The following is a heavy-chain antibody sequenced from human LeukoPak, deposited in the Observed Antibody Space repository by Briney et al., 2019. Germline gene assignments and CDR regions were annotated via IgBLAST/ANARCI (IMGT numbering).Heavy chain of an antibody. Sequence: GASVKVSCKASGYTFTSYGISWVRQAPGQGLEWMGWISAYNGNTNYAQKLQGRVTMTTDTSTSTAYMELRSLRSDDTAVYYCAREVGDFYDFWSGYQLYYFDYWGQGTLVTVSS. D-gene: IGHD3-3*01. CDR3: AREVGDFYDFWSGYQLYYFDY. V-gene: IGHV1-18*01. CDR2: ISAYNGNT. CDR1: GYTFTSYG. J-gene: IGHJ4*02.